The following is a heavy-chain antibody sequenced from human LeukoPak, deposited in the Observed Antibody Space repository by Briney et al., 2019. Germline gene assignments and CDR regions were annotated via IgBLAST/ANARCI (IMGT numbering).Heavy chain of an antibody. Sequence: GASVKVSCKASGGTFSSYAISWVRQAPGQGLEWMGWINPNSGDTYYAPKFQGRVTMTRDTSISTACMELSRLRSDDTAVYYCARDGTMSTRAPGGVPDYWGQGTLVTVSS. CDR1: GGTFSSYA. V-gene: IGHV1-2*02. J-gene: IGHJ4*02. CDR3: ARDGTMSTRAPGGVPDY. CDR2: INPNSGDT. D-gene: IGHD3-10*02.